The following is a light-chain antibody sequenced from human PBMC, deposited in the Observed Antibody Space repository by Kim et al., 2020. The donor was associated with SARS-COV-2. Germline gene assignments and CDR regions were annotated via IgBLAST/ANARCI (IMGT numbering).Light chain of an antibody. CDR3: QQYDHWPYN. V-gene: IGKV3-15*01. Sequence: SGSPGQRATLSCTASQTVSINLAWYQQKPGQAPRLLIFGASTRATGVPARFSGSGSGTEFILTISSLQSEDSAVYYCQQYDHWPYNFAQGTKLEI. CDR2: GAS. CDR1: QTVSIN. J-gene: IGKJ2*01.